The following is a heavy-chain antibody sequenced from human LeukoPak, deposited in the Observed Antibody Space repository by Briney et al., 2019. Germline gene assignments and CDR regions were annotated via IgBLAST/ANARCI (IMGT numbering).Heavy chain of an antibody. CDR1: GGSFSGYY. Sequence: SETLSLTCAVYGGSFSGYYWSWIRQPPGKGLEWIGEINHSGSTNYNPSLKSRVTISVDTSKNQFSLKLSSVTAADTAVYYCARAGYTAMVGLRFDPWGQGTLVTVSS. V-gene: IGHV4-34*01. D-gene: IGHD5-18*01. CDR2: INHSGST. J-gene: IGHJ5*02. CDR3: ARAGYTAMVGLRFDP.